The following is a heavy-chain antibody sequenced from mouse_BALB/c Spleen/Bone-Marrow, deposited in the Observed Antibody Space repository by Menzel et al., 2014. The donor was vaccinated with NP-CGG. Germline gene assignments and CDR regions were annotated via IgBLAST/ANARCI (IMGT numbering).Heavy chain of an antibody. CDR1: GFDFSRYW. J-gene: IGHJ3*01. CDR2: INPASSTI. V-gene: IGHV4-1*02. Sequence: EVQLQQSGAGLVQPGGSLKLSCAASGFDFSRYWMTWVRQAPGKGLEWIGEINPASSTINYTPSLKDKFIISRDNAKNTLYLQMSKVGSEDTALYYCAKNYYYGYVAYWGQGTLVTVSA. D-gene: IGHD1-2*01. CDR3: AKNYYYGYVAY.